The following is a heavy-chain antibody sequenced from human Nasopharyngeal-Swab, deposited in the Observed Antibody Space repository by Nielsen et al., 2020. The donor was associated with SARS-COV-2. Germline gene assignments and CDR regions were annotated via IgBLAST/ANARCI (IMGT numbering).Heavy chain of an antibody. CDR1: GFTFSSYA. Sequence: GESLKISCAASGFTFSSYAMSRVRQAPGKGLEWVSSISGSGGSTYYADSVKGRFTISRDNSKNTLYLQMNSLRAEDTAVYYCAKNCSGGSCLTPWGQGTLVTVSS. D-gene: IGHD2-15*01. J-gene: IGHJ5*02. V-gene: IGHV3-23*01. CDR3: AKNCSGGSCLTP. CDR2: ISGSGGST.